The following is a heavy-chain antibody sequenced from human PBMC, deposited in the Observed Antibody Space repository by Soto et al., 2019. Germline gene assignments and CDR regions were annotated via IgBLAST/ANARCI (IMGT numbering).Heavy chain of an antibody. V-gene: IGHV4-59*02. J-gene: IGHJ6*02. CDR1: DASVSNFY. D-gene: IGHD1-1*01. CDR3: ARSVPGKDDNYALDV. Sequence: PSETLSLTCSVSDASVSNFYWSWIRQPPGKGLEWLGYIFQGEAPTYNPSLKSRLTMSIDPSKNQLSLSLSSVTTADTAVYYCARSVPGKDDNYALDVWGQGTTVTVSS. CDR2: IFQGEAP.